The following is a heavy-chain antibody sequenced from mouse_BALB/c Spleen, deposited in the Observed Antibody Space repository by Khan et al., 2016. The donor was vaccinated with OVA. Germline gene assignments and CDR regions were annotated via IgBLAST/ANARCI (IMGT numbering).Heavy chain of an antibody. J-gene: IGHJ4*01. CDR3: ARGNYYGYAMDY. Sequence: EVELVESGPGLVKPSQSLSLTCTVTAYSITSNYAWNWIRQFPGNKLEWMGYISYSGTTSYNPSLKSRISITRDTSKNQFFLQLNSVTTEDTATYYCARGNYYGYAMDYWGQGTSVTVSS. CDR2: ISYSGTT. CDR1: AYSITSNYA. V-gene: IGHV3-2*02. D-gene: IGHD1-1*01.